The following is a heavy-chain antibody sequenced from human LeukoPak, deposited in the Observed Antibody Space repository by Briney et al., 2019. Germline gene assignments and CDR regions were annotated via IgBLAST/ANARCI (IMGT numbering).Heavy chain of an antibody. CDR3: ARDRGRYYDSRGFYWGYYFDS. Sequence: PGGSLRLSCAASGFTFSSYAMHWVRQAPGKGLEWVAVISYDGSNKYYADSVKGRFTISRDNSKDTLYLQMSSVRVDDTAVDYCARDRGRYYDSRGFYWGYYFDSWGQGILVTVST. CDR1: GFTFSSYA. CDR2: ISYDGSNK. D-gene: IGHD3-22*01. J-gene: IGHJ4*02. V-gene: IGHV3-30-3*01.